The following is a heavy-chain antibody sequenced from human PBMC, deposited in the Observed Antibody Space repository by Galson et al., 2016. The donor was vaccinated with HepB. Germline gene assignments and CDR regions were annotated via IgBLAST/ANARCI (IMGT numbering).Heavy chain of an antibody. CDR1: GFSFITYA. CDR3: AKDQGQLWLRFPRYFDY. Sequence: SLRLSCAASGFSFITYAMSWVRQAPGKGLEWVSGIIGTADTTYYADSVKGRFTISRDNSNNTLYLQMNSLTAEDTAVYYCAKDQGQLWLRFPRYFDYWGQGTLVTVSS. D-gene: IGHD5-18*01. J-gene: IGHJ4*02. CDR2: IIGTADTT. V-gene: IGHV3-23*01.